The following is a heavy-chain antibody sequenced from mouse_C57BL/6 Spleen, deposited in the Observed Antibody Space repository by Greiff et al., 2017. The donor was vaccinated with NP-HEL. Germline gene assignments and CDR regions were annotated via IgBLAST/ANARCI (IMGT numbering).Heavy chain of an antibody. D-gene: IGHD2-3*01. V-gene: IGHV14-4*01. CDR1: GFNIKDDY. J-gene: IGHJ4*01. CDR3: TDRGDGYLDYYAMDY. Sequence: EVQLQQSGAELVRPGASVKLSCTASGFNIKDDYMHWVKQRPEQGLEWIGWIDPENGDTEYASKFQGKATITADTSSNTAYLQLSSLTSEDTAVYYCTDRGDGYLDYYAMDYWGQGTSVTVSS. CDR2: IDPENGDT.